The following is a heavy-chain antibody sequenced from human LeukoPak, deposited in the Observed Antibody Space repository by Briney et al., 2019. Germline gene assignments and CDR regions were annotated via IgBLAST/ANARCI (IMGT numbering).Heavy chain of an antibody. J-gene: IGHJ4*02. CDR2: IGTAGDT. D-gene: IGHD3-22*01. V-gene: IGHV3-13*01. Sequence: GGSLRLSCAASGFTFSSYDMHWVRQATGKGLEWVSAIGTAGDTNYPGSVKGRLTISRENAKNSLYLQMNSLRAGDTAVYYCARALAGDYDSSGARYYFDYWGQGTLVTVSS. CDR1: GFTFSSYD. CDR3: ARALAGDYDSSGARYYFDY.